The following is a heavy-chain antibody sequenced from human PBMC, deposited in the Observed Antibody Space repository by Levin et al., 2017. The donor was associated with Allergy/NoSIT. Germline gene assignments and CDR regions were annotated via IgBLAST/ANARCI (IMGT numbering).Heavy chain of an antibody. V-gene: IGHV3-74*01. CDR3: ARDIGDWRYSCSWYSGSYDDDYFDY. CDR1: GFTFSSYW. Sequence: GGSLRLSCAASGFTFSSYWMHWDSQAPGKGLVWVSRINSDGSSTSYADSVKGRFTIARDNAKHTLYMQMNSLRAEDTAVYYCARDIGDWRYSCSWYSGSYDDDYFDYWGQGTLVTVSS. CDR2: INSDGSST. J-gene: IGHJ4*02. D-gene: IGHD6-13*01.